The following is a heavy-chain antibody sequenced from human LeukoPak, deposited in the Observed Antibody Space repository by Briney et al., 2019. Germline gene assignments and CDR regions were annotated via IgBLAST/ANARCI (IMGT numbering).Heavy chain of an antibody. CDR2: IYYSGST. CDR3: ARDTRQWPRY. Sequence: SETLSLTCTVSGGSVSSSSYYWGWLRQPPGKGLEWIGTIYYSGSTYHNPSLKSRVTISVDTSKSQFSLKLSSVTAADTAVYYCARDTRQWPRYWGQGTLVTVSS. V-gene: IGHV4-39*07. CDR1: GGSVSSSSYY. D-gene: IGHD6-19*01. J-gene: IGHJ4*02.